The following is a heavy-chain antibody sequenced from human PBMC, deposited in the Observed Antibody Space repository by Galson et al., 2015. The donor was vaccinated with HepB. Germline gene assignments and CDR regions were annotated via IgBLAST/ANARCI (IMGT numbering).Heavy chain of an antibody. Sequence: SLRLSCAASGFAFSTYGMSWVRQAPGKGLEWVSVISGTGSGSDYADSVKGRFTIARDNSRTTVYLQMNSLRAEETALYCCATVAGFRYLDYWGQGILVTVSS. CDR1: GFAFSTYG. J-gene: IGHJ4*02. CDR2: ISGTGSGS. V-gene: IGHV3-23*01. CDR3: ATVAGFRYLDY. D-gene: IGHD2/OR15-2a*01.